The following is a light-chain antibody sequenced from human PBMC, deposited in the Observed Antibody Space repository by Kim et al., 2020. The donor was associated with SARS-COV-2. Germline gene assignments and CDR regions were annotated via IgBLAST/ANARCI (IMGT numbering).Light chain of an antibody. CDR2: SDN. Sequence: GERVTITCSCSSCTIGSNHVNWYQQQPGAAATMPLYSDNQRPSGVPDGFSGSKSGTSASVAISGLEYEDEADYYCAAWDDSLNCWVFGGGTQLTVL. CDR3: AAWDDSLNCWV. CDR1: SCTIGSNH. V-gene: IGLV1-44*01. J-gene: IGLJ3*02.